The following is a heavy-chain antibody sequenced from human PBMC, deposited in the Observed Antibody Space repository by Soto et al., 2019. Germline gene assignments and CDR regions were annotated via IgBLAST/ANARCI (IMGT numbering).Heavy chain of an antibody. D-gene: IGHD2-2*01. V-gene: IGHV3-43*02. CDR1: GFTFSSYA. J-gene: IGHJ4*02. Sequence: PGGSLRLSCAASGFTFSSYAMSWVRQAPRKGLEWVSAISWDGGSTYYADSVKGRFTISRDNSKNSLYLQMNSLRTEDTALYYCAKDLMIVVVPSEVGSWPYFDYWGQGTLVTVSS. CDR2: ISWDGGST. CDR3: AKDLMIVVVPSEVGSWPYFDY.